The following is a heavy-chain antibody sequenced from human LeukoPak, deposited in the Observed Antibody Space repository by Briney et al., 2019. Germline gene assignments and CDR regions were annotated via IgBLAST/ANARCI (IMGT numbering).Heavy chain of an antibody. CDR1: GGSISSSSYY. CDR2: IYYSGST. J-gene: IGHJ4*02. V-gene: IGHV4-39*01. D-gene: IGHD5-18*01. CDR3: ARSSYGQSDWSR. Sequence: SETLSLTCTVSGGSISSSSYYWGWIRQPPGKGLEWIGSIYYSGSTYYNPSLKSRVTISVDTSKNQFSLKLSSVTAADTAVYYCARSSYGQSDWSRWGQGTLVTVSS.